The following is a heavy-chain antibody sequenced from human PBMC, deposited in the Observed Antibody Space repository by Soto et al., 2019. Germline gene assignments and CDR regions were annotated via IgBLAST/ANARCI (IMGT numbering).Heavy chain of an antibody. CDR3: ARATSFDNTGFYRGSLDY. Sequence: GESLKISCKGSGYSFTNYWINWVRQMPGKGLEWMGRIDPSGSYTYYSPSFQGHVAISADKSISTAYLRWSSLKASDTAMYYCARATSFDNTGFYRGSLDYWGQGTLVTVSS. CDR1: GYSFTNYW. J-gene: IGHJ4*02. D-gene: IGHD3-9*01. CDR2: IDPSGSYT. V-gene: IGHV5-10-1*01.